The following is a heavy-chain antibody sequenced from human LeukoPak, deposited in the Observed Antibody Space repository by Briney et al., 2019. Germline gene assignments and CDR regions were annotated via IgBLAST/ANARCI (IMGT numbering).Heavy chain of an antibody. CDR2: INSDGRST. CDR1: GFTFSSYS. J-gene: IGHJ4*02. D-gene: IGHD6-19*01. Sequence: PGGSLRLSCAASGFTFSSYSMNWVRQAPGKGLVWVSRINSDGRSTNYADSVKGRFTISRDNAKNTLYLQMNSLRAEDTAVYYCARGSGDSSGWTSYLGAWFDYWGQGTLVTVSS. V-gene: IGHV3-74*01. CDR3: ARGSGDSSGWTSYLGAWFDY.